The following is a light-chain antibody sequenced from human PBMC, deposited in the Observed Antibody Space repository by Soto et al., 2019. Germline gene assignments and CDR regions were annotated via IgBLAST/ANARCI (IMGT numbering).Light chain of an antibody. Sequence: VVFTQSPATLSLSPGERATLSCRTSLSVSVYLDWYQQKPGQAPRLLISDASNRATGIPARFSGSGSGTDFTLTISSLEPEDFAVYYCHQRQYGPPITFGQGTRLEIK. V-gene: IGKV3-11*01. CDR2: DAS. CDR1: LSVSVY. J-gene: IGKJ5*01. CDR3: HQRQYGPPIT.